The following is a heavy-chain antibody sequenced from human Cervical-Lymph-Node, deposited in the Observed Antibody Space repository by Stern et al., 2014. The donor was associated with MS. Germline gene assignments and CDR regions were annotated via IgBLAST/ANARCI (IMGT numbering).Heavy chain of an antibody. CDR1: GFTFSNYW. Sequence: EVQLVQSGGGLSQPGGSLRLSCAASGFTFSNYWMHWVRQAPGKGLVWVSRINSDGSTTRYADSVKGRFTISRDNAKNTLYLEMDSLRAEDTAVCYCASSSWLVPLGYWGQGTLVTVSS. J-gene: IGHJ4*02. V-gene: IGHV3-74*02. CDR3: ASSSWLVPLGY. D-gene: IGHD6-19*01. CDR2: INSDGSTT.